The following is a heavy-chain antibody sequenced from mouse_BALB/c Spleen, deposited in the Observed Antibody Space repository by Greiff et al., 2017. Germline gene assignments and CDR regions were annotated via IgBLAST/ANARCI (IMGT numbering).Heavy chain of an antibody. CDR1: GYTFTSYW. CDR2: IYPGDGDT. D-gene: IGHD3-1*01. J-gene: IGHJ2*01. CDR3: AREGGLFDY. Sequence: VQLQQSGAELARPGASVKLSCKASGYTFTSYWMQWVKQRPGQGLEWIGAIYPGDGDTRYTQKFKGKATLTADKSSSTAYMQLSSLASEDSAVYYCAREGGLFDYWGQSTTLTGSS. V-gene: IGHV1-87*01.